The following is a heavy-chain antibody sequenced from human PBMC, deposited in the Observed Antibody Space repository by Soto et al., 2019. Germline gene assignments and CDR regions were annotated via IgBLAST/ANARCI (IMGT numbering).Heavy chain of an antibody. CDR2: INSDGSST. V-gene: IGHV3-74*01. CDR3: AREGNYENWFDP. J-gene: IGHJ5*02. Sequence: GGSLRLCCAASGFTFSSYWMHWVRQAPGKGLVWVSRINSDGSSTSYADSVKGRFTISRDNAKNTLYLQMNSLRAEDTAVYYCAREGNYENWFDPWGQGTLVTVSS. CDR1: GFTFSSYW. D-gene: IGHD1-7*01.